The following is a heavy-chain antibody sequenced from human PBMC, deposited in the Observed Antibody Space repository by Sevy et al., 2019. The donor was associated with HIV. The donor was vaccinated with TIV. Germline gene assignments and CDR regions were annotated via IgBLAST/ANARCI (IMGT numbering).Heavy chain of an antibody. J-gene: IGHJ4*02. CDR3: ASVRPCGGDCYFFDS. Sequence: ASVKVSCMASGGSLSNYGMNWVRQAPGQGLEWMGGIIPRPGIANYAQKVQDRVTITTDESTRTVYMEVRGLRVEDTVVYYCASVRPCGGDCYFFDSWGQGTLVTVSS. D-gene: IGHD2-21*02. CDR2: IIPRPGIA. V-gene: IGHV1-69*10. CDR1: GGSLSNYG.